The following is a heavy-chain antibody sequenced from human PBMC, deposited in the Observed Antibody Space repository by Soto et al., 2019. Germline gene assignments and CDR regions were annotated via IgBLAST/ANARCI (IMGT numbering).Heavy chain of an antibody. J-gene: IGHJ4*02. CDR1: GFTFSNYE. CDR2: IKQDGCEK. D-gene: IGHD3-22*01. V-gene: IGHV3-7*03. CDR3: AKAGGRGYFPPDY. Sequence: GGSLRLSCAASGFTFSNYEMHWVRQAPGKGLEWVANIKQDGCEKYYVDSVKGRFTISRDNAKNSLYLQMNSLRAEDTAVYYCAKAGGRGYFPPDYWGQGTLVTVSS.